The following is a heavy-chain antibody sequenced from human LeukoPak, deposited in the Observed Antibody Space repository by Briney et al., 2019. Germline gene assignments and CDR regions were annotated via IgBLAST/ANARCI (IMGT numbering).Heavy chain of an antibody. J-gene: IGHJ4*02. D-gene: IGHD6-6*01. CDR3: ARDGRVAARPGTTTGGADY. Sequence: ASVKVSCKASGYTFTSYGISWVRQAPGQGLEWMGWISAYNGNANYAQKPQGRVTMTTDTSTSTAYMELRSLRSDDTAVYYCARDGRVAARPGTTTGGADYWGQGTLVTVSS. CDR1: GYTFTSYG. V-gene: IGHV1-18*01. CDR2: ISAYNGNA.